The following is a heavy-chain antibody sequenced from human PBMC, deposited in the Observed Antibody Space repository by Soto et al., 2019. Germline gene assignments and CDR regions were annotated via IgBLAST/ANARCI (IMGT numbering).Heavy chain of an antibody. Sequence: SETLSLTCTVSGGSISTYYWSWIRQPPGKGLEWIGYIYYSGSTNYNPSLKSRVTISVDTSKNQFSLKLSSVTAADTAVYYCARAFGPNCSGGVCYSAFFDYWGQGILVTVSS. CDR2: IYYSGST. CDR3: ARAFGPNCSGGVCYSAFFDY. D-gene: IGHD2-8*02. V-gene: IGHV4-59*01. CDR1: GGSISTYY. J-gene: IGHJ4*02.